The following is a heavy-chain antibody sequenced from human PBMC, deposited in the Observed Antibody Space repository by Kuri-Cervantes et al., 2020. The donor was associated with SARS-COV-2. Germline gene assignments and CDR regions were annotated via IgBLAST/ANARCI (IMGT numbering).Heavy chain of an antibody. J-gene: IGHJ2*01. CDR1: GGSISSYY. CDR2: IYYSGST. V-gene: IGHV4-59*01. D-gene: IGHD1-26*01. CDR3: ARREYWYFDL. Sequence: GSLRLSCTVSGGSISSYYWSWIRQPPGKGLEWIGYIYYSGSTNYNPSLKSRVTISVDTSKNQFSLKLGSVTAADTAVYYCARREYWYFDLWGRGTLVTVSS.